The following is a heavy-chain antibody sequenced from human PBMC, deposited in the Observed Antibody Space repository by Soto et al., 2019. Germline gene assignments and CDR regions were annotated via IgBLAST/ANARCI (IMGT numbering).Heavy chain of an antibody. J-gene: IGHJ6*02. V-gene: IGHV4-4*02. CDR2: IYHGGST. CDR1: GGSISSANW. CDR3: ARLSFSYGVDV. Sequence: PSETLSLASGVSGGSISSANWLTWVRQPPGKGLEWIGEIYHGGSTSYNPSLKSRVTLSLDKFKNHFSLNLTSVTAADTAVYYCARLSFSYGVDVWGQGTTVTVSS.